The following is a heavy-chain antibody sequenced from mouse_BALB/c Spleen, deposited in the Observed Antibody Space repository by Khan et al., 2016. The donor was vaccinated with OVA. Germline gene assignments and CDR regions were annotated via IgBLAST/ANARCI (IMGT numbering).Heavy chain of an antibody. CDR2: INTYTGEP. CDR1: GYTFTNYG. D-gene: IGHD3-3*01. Sequence: QIQLVQSGPELKKPGETVKISCKASGYTFTNYGMNWVKQAPGKGLKWMGWINTYTGEPTYTDDFKGRFAFSLETSASTAYLQINNLKNEDMTTFVCARISSCCSSEVWGAGTTVTVSS. J-gene: IGHJ1*01. CDR3: ARISSCCSSEV. V-gene: IGHV9-1*02.